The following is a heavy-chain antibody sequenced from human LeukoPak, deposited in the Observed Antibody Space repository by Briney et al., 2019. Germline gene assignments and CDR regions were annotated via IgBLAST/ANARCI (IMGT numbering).Heavy chain of an antibody. V-gene: IGHV1-69*04. D-gene: IGHD2-8*01. CDR1: GGTFSSYA. CDR3: ATPYCTNGVCVDY. CDR2: IIPILGIA. J-gene: IGHJ4*02. Sequence: ASVKVSRKASGGTFSSYAISWVRQAPGQGLEWMGRIIPILGIANYAQKFQGRVTITADKSTSTAYMELRSLRSDDTAVYYCATPYCTNGVCVDYWGQGTLVTVSS.